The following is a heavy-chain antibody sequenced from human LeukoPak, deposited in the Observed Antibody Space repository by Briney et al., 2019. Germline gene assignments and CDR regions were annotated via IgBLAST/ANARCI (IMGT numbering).Heavy chain of an antibody. Sequence: GGSLRLSCAVSGFTFSSHSMNWVRQAPGKGLEWVSVIYSGGSTYYADSVKGRFTISRDNSKNTLYLQMNSLRAEDTAVYYCARGSQYIPVDYWGQGTLVTVSS. J-gene: IGHJ4*02. D-gene: IGHD4-11*01. V-gene: IGHV3-66*01. CDR2: IYSGGST. CDR1: GFTFSSHS. CDR3: ARGSQYIPVDY.